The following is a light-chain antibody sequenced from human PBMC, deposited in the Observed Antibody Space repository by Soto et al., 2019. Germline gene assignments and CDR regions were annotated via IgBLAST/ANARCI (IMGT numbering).Light chain of an antibody. CDR1: SSDVGGYSY. J-gene: IGLJ1*01. CDR2: DVT. V-gene: IGLV2-11*01. Sequence: QSALTQPRSVSGSPGQSVTISCTGTSSDVGGYSYVSWYQQHPGKAPKLMIYDVTTRPPGIPDRFSGSKSGNTASLTISGLQAEDEADYYCFSYVGSYTFVFGTGTKLTVL. CDR3: FSYVGSYTFV.